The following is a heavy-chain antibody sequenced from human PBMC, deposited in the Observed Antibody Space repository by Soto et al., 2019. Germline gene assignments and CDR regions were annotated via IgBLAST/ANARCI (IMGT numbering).Heavy chain of an antibody. V-gene: IGHV3-30-3*01. D-gene: IGHD2-2*01. CDR2: ISYDGSSE. CDR3: ARGFWYQVLGWFDP. CDR1: GFTFSSNA. Sequence: QVQLVESGGGVVQPGRSLRLSCAASGFTFSSNAMNWVRQAPGKGLEWVAVISYDGSSEYYTDSVKGRFTISRDTSKKMLYLQMNSLRAEDTAVYYCARGFWYQVLGWFDPWGQGTLVTVSS. J-gene: IGHJ5*02.